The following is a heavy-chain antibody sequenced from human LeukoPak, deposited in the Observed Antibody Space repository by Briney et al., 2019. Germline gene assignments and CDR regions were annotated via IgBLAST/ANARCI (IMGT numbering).Heavy chain of an antibody. Sequence: ASVKVPCKASGGTFSSYAISWVRQAPGQGLEWMGGIIPIFGTANYAQKFQGRVTITADESTSTVYMELSSLRSEDTAVYYCARAGCSGGSCYMDAAFDIWGQGTMVTVSS. D-gene: IGHD2-15*01. CDR1: GGTFSSYA. J-gene: IGHJ3*02. CDR2: IIPIFGTA. V-gene: IGHV1-69*13. CDR3: ARAGCSGGSCYMDAAFDI.